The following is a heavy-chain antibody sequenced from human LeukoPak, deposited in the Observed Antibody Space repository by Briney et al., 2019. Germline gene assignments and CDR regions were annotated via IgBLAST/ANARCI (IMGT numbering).Heavy chain of an antibody. V-gene: IGHV3-53*01. J-gene: IGHJ4*02. D-gene: IGHD2-15*01. Sequence: PGGSLRLSCAASGFSVSSNYMNWVRQAPGRGLEWVSVLYRDGSTYYADSVKGRFTISRDNSKNMLYLQMNSLRVEDTAVYYCARHPPWYAGSGFDYWAQGTLVTVSS. CDR3: ARHPPWYAGSGFDY. CDR2: LYRDGST. CDR1: GFSVSSNY.